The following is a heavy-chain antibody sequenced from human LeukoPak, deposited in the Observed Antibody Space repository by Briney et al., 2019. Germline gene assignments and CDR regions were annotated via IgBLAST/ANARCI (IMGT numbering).Heavy chain of an antibody. CDR2: ITDSGST. J-gene: IGHJ4*02. CDR3: AKKGGLGGSGYSDY. Sequence: GGTLRLSCAASGFTFSNYGMSWVRQAQGKGLEWVSAITDSGSTYYADSVKGRFTISRDNSKNTLYLQMNSLRAEDTAVYYCAKKGGLGGSGYSDYWGQGTLVTVSS. D-gene: IGHD3-22*01. V-gene: IGHV3-23*01. CDR1: GFTFSNYG.